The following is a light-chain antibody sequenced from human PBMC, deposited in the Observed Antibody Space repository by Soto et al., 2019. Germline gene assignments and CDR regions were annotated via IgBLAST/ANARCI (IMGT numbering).Light chain of an antibody. V-gene: IGKV3-11*01. CDR2: DAF. CDR3: QQRSDWPVT. J-gene: IGKJ3*01. Sequence: EIVLTQSPATLSLSPGERATLSCRASQSVSNYLAWYQQKPGQPPRLLNYDAFKRATGISPRFSGVGSGTDFTLTISRLEPEDVAVYYCQQRSDWPVTFGPGTKVDFK. CDR1: QSVSNY.